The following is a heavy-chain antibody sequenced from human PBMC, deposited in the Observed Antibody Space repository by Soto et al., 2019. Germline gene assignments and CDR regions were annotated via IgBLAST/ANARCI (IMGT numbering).Heavy chain of an antibody. D-gene: IGHD3-22*01. CDR1: GFTFSSYA. CDR3: ARDVDSASWFDP. CDR2: ISGSGGST. V-gene: IGHV3-23*01. Sequence: GGSLRLSCAASGFTFSSYAMSWVRQAPGKGLEWVSAISGSGGSTYYADSVKGRFTISRDNSKNTLYLQMNSLRGDDTAVYFCARDVDSASWFDPWGQGTLVTVSS. J-gene: IGHJ5*02.